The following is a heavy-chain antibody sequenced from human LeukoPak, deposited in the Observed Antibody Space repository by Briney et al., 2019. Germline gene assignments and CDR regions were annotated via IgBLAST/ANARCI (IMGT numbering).Heavy chain of an antibody. CDR2: IYYSGST. D-gene: IGHD3-16*02. J-gene: IGHJ4*02. CDR1: GGSISSGDYY. Sequence: SETLSLTCTVSGGSISSGDYYWSWIRQPPGKGLEWIGYIYYSGSTSYNPSLKSRVSISVHTSKNQFALELTSVTAADTAVYFCARHALNDYVWGSSRYDDWGQGTLVTVSS. CDR3: ARHALNDYVWGSSRYDD. V-gene: IGHV4-30-4*01.